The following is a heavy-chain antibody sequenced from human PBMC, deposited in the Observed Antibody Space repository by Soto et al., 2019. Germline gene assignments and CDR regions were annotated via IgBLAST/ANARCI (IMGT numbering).Heavy chain of an antibody. CDR3: ASDHQGLHY. J-gene: IGHJ4*02. CDR1: GFTVSSNY. V-gene: IGHV3-66*01. CDR2: FYGVTT. Sequence: GGSLRLSCATSGFTVSSNYMGWVRQAPGKGLEWVSVFYGVTTYYADSVKGRFTISRDNSKNTVFLQMNSLRVEDTALYYCASDHQGLHYWCQGPLVTVSS.